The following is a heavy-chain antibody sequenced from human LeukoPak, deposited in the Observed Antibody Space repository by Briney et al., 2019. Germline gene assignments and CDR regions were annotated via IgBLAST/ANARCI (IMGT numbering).Heavy chain of an antibody. Sequence: PSETLSLTCTVSGGSISSGDYYRSWIRQPPGKGLEWIGYIYYSGSTYYNPSLKSRVTISVDTSKNQFSLKLSSVTAADTAVYYCARHLVPAATRSFDYWGQGTLVTVSS. J-gene: IGHJ4*02. CDR2: IYYSGST. CDR1: GGSISSGDYY. V-gene: IGHV4-30-4*08. CDR3: ARHLVPAATRSFDY. D-gene: IGHD2-2*01.